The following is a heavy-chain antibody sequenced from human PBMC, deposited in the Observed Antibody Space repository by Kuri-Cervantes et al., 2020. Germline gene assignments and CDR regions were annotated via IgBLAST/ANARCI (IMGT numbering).Heavy chain of an antibody. CDR3: ARPIAGGFKGSSDAFDI. Sequence: ASVKVSCKTSGYTFINYYLHWVRQAPGQGLEWMGWFNPNSGDTNFAQKFQGRVSMTRDTSISTAYMDLYRLRSDDTAVYYCARPIAGGFKGSSDAFDIWGQGTVVTVSS. D-gene: IGHD3-10*01. J-gene: IGHJ3*02. CDR2: FNPNSGDT. CDR1: GYTFINYY. V-gene: IGHV1-2*02.